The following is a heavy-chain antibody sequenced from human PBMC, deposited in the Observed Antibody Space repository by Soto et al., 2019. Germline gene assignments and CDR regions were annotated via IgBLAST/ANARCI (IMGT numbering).Heavy chain of an antibody. Sequence: QVQLQESGPGLVMPSGTLSLNCKVSGDSISSSEWWSWVRQPPGKGLEWIAEIHHSGPTNYNPSLQRRVTITVDKSKTQISLRLSTVTAADTAVYYCARGGITAVRNYYFDHWGQGTLVTVSS. J-gene: IGHJ4*02. CDR1: GDSISSSEW. CDR2: IHHSGPT. CDR3: ARGGITAVRNYYFDH. D-gene: IGHD1-20*01. V-gene: IGHV4-4*02.